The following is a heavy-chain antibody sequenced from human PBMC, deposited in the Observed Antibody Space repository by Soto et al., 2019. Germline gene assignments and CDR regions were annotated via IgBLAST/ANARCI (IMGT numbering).Heavy chain of an antibody. CDR3: ARGRGAAADYFDF. D-gene: IGHD6-13*01. CDR2: ISRSTRHT. CDR1: GFTFSDYY. V-gene: IGHV3-11*05. J-gene: IGHJ4*02. Sequence: QVQLVESGGGLVQPGGSLRLSCAVSGFTFSDYYMTWIRQAPGKGLEWVAYISRSTRHTNYADSVKGRFTISRDNAKNSHFLQMNSLRAEDTAVYYCARGRGAAADYFDFWGQGTLVTVSS.